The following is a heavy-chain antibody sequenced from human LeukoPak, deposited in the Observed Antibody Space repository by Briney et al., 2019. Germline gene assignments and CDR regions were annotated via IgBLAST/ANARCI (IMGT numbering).Heavy chain of an antibody. D-gene: IGHD6-13*01. CDR3: AKSGGGAAGTFDY. J-gene: IGHJ4*02. CDR2: ISGSGGST. Sequence: GGSLRLSCAASGFTFSSYAMSWVRQAPGKGLEWVSAISGSGGSTYYADSVKGRFTISRDNSKNTLYLRMNSLRAEDTAVYYWAKSGGGAAGTFDYWGQGTLVTVSS. V-gene: IGHV3-23*01. CDR1: GFTFSSYA.